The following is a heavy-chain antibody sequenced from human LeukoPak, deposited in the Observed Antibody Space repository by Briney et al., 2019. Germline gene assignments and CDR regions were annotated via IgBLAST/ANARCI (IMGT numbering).Heavy chain of an antibody. J-gene: IGHJ4*02. CDR2: ISHIGSAI. CDR3: ARDHMSF. CDR1: GFSFGAYE. V-gene: IGHV3-48*03. D-gene: IGHD3-10*01. Sequence: LGGSLRLSCEVSGFSFGAYEMNWVRQAPGKGLEWVSLISHIGSAINYADSVKGRFVISRDNAKNSLFLQMSSLRVEDTATYYCARDHMSFWGQGTLVTVSS.